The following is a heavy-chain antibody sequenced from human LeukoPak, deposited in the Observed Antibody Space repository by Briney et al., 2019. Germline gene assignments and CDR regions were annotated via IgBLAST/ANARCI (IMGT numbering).Heavy chain of an antibody. J-gene: IGHJ4*02. CDR3: ASTVVTPWFDY. D-gene: IGHD4-23*01. CDR2: IYYSGST. V-gene: IGHV4-39*01. CDR1: GGSISSSRYY. Sequence: SETLSLTCTVSGGSISSSRYYWGWIRQPPGKGLEWIGSIYYSGSTYYNPSLKSRVTISVDTSKNQFSLKLSSVTAADPAVYYCASTVVTPWFDYWGRGTLVTVSS.